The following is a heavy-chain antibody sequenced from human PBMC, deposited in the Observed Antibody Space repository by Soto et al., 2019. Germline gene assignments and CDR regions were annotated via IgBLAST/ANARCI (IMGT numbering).Heavy chain of an antibody. Sequence: QITLKASGPTLVKPTQTLTLTCTFSGFSLSTSGVGVGWIRQPPGKALEWLALIYWDDDKRYSPSLKSRLTITKDTSKHQVVLTMNNMDPVDTATYYCAHCPGQLVQFNWFDPWGQGTLVTVSS. J-gene: IGHJ5*02. CDR1: GFSLSTSGVG. CDR2: IYWDDDK. CDR3: AHCPGQLVQFNWFDP. D-gene: IGHD6-13*01. V-gene: IGHV2-5*02.